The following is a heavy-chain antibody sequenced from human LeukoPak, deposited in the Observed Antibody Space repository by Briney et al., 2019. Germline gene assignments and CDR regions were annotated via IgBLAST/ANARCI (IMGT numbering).Heavy chain of an antibody. CDR2: IYTSGST. CDR3: ARDLDDGDYACYDYGMDV. V-gene: IGHV4-4*07. Sequence: PSETLSLTCTVSGGSISSYYWSWIRQPAGKGLEWIGRIYTSGSTNYNPSLKSRVTMSVDTSKNQFPLKLSSVTAADTAVYYCARDLDDGDYACYDYGMDVWGQGTTVTVSS. CDR1: GGSISSYY. D-gene: IGHD4-17*01. J-gene: IGHJ6*02.